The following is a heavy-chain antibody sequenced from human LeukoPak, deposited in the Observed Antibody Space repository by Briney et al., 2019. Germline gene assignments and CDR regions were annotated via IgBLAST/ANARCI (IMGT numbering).Heavy chain of an antibody. CDR1: GGSISSTGYY. CDR3: ARRVRCSGDSCYSDNWFDP. J-gene: IGHJ5*02. V-gene: IGHV4-39*01. D-gene: IGHD2-15*01. CDR2: IYYSGST. Sequence: SETLFLTCTVPGGSISSTGYYWGWIRQPPGKGLEWIGNIYYSGSTHYNPSLKSRVTISVDTSKNQFSLKLSSVTAADTAVFYCARRVRCSGDSCYSDNWFDPWGPGTLVTVSS.